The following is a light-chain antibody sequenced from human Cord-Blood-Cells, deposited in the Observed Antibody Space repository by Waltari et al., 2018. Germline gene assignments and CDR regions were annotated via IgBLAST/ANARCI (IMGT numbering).Light chain of an antibody. CDR1: TGAVTSGPY. Sequence: QAVVTQEPSLTVSPGGTVTLTCGPTTGAVTSGPYPYWFQQKPGQAPRTRIYDTSNKHSWTPARFSGSLLGGKAALTLSGAQPEDEAEYYCLLSYSGARVFGGGTKLTVL. CDR2: DTS. V-gene: IGLV7-46*01. J-gene: IGLJ3*02. CDR3: LLSYSGARV.